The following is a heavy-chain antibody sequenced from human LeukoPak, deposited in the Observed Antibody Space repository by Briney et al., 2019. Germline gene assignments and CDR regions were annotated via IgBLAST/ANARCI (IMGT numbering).Heavy chain of an antibody. D-gene: IGHD3-10*01. J-gene: IGHJ4*02. CDR3: ARVGGH. V-gene: IGHV4-59*01. CDR2: IYYIGST. CDR1: GGSISSYY. Sequence: SETLSLTCTVSGGSISSYYWSWIRQPPGKGLEWIGYIYYIGSTTYNPSLKSRVTISLNTSKNQFSLKLTSVTAADTAVYYCARVGGHWGQGTLVTVSS.